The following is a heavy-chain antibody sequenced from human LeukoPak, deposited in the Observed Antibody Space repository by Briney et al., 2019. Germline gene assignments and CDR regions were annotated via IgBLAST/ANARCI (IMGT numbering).Heavy chain of an antibody. CDR2: IWSDATEK. J-gene: IGHJ4*02. CDR1: GFTYSHYG. Sequence: GSLRLSCAASGFTYSHYGMHWVRQAPGKGLEWVAVIWSDATEKYYSDAVKGRFTISRDNSRNTLYLQVNSLRGEDTAVYYCAKDAQRGFDYSNSLEYWGQGILVTVSS. CDR3: AKDAQRGFDYSNSLEY. D-gene: IGHD4-11*01. V-gene: IGHV3-33*06.